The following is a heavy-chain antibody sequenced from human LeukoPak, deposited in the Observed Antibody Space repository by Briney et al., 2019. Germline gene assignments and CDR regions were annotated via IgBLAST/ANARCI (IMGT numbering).Heavy chain of an antibody. V-gene: IGHV4-61*05. D-gene: IGHD3-22*01. CDR3: ARRAGGYYLYYFDY. CDR1: GGSIYSSSYY. Sequence: SETLSLTCTVSGGSIYSSSYYWSWIRQPPGKGLEWIGYIYYSGSTNYNPSLKSRVTISVDTSKNQFSLKLSSVTAADTAVYYCARRAGGYYLYYFDYWGQGTLVTVSS. CDR2: IYYSGST. J-gene: IGHJ4*02.